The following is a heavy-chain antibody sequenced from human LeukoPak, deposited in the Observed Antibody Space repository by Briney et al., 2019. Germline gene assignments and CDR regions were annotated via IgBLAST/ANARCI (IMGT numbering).Heavy chain of an antibody. CDR1: GYTFISYY. CDR2: IIPNGGVT. Sequence: GASVKVYCKASGYTFISYYIHWVRQTPGQGLEWMGIIIPNGGVTSNAQNFQGRVTMTRDTSTSTVYMELSSLRSEDTAVYYCARGGSSYDKWGQGTLVTVSS. V-gene: IGHV1-46*01. D-gene: IGHD6-19*01. CDR3: ARGGSSYDK. J-gene: IGHJ4*02.